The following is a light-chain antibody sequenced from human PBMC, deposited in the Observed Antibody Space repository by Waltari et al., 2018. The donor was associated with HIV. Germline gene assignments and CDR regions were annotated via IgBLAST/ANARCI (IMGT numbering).Light chain of an antibody. V-gene: IGKV1-5*03. Sequence: IKMTQSPSTLSASVGDMVTITCRSTHNITNSVAWYQVKPGNAPKLLIYRASSVATGVPSRFRGSGTGAAFTLTINSLQPDDFASYYGQQYYTYRTFGQWTKVEI. J-gene: IGKJ1*01. CDR2: RAS. CDR3: QQYYTYRT. CDR1: HNITNS.